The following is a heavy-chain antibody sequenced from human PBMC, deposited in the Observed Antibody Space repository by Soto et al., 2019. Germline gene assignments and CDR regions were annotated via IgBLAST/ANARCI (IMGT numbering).Heavy chain of an antibody. CDR1: GYTFTSYD. J-gene: IGHJ4*02. Sequence: ASVKVSCKASGYTFTSYDIYWVRQATGQGLEWMGWMNPNTGNSGYAQKFQGRVTMTSDTSISTAHMELSSLRSEDTAVYYCARRAETNGWNGFGADKYHFDFWGQGTLVTVSS. V-gene: IGHV1-8*01. CDR2: MNPNTGNS. D-gene: IGHD1-1*01. CDR3: ARRAETNGWNGFGADKYHFDF.